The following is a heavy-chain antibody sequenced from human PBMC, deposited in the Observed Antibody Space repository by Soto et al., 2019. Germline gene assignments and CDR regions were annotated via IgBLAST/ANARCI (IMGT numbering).Heavy chain of an antibody. Sequence: LETLSLTCTVSCYSISSGYYWGWIRQPPGKGLEWIGSIYHIVSTYCNPSLKSRVTISVDTSKNQFSLKLSSVTAADTAVYYCAREKVGATPIHAFDIWGQATMVTVSS. CDR1: CYSISSGYY. V-gene: IGHV4-38-2*02. CDR2: IYHIVST. CDR3: AREKVGATPIHAFDI. D-gene: IGHD1-26*01. J-gene: IGHJ3*02.